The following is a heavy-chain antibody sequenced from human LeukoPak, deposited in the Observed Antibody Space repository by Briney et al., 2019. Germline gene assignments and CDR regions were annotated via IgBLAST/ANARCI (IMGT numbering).Heavy chain of an antibody. CDR2: VHHSGST. D-gene: IGHD2-21*01. V-gene: IGHV4-38-2*02. CDR3: ARDCGGTYGSYYFDY. J-gene: IGHJ4*02. Sequence: SETLSLTCTVSGYSISSDYCWGWIRQPPGRGLEWIGSVHHSGSTYYNPSLKSRVTMSLDTSKNQFSLTLSSVTPEDTAVYYCARDCGGTYGSYYFDYWGQGALVTVPS. CDR1: GYSISSDYC.